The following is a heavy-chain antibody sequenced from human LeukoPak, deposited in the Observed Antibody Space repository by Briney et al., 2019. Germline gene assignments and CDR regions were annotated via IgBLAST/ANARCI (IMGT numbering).Heavy chain of an antibody. CDR1: GFTFSSYS. Sequence: PGGSLRLSCAASGFTFSSYSMNWVRQAPGKGLEWVSSISSSSSYIYYADSVKGRFTISRDNAKNSLYLQMNSLRAEDTAVYYCARDFPGYSSGWYDGGGDDAFDIWGQGTMVTVSS. J-gene: IGHJ3*02. D-gene: IGHD6-19*01. V-gene: IGHV3-21*01. CDR2: ISSSSSYI. CDR3: ARDFPGYSSGWYDGGGDDAFDI.